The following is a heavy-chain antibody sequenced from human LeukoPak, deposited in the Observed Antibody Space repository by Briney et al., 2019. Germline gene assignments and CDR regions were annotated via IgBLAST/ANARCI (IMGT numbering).Heavy chain of an antibody. Sequence: GGSLRLSCAASGFTFGISAMSWVRQAPAKGPEWVSTFSRSGPDTYYADSVKGRFTIFRDISKNTLYLQMNSLRAEDTAVYYCAKGSLGSWYYFDYWGQGTLVTVSS. CDR2: FSRSGPDT. J-gene: IGHJ4*02. CDR1: GFTFGISA. CDR3: AKGSLGSWYYFDY. V-gene: IGHV3-23*01. D-gene: IGHD6-13*01.